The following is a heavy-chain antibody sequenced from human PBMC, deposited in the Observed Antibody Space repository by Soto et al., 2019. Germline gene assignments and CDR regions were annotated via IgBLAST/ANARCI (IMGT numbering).Heavy chain of an antibody. D-gene: IGHD2-15*01. CDR1: GFTFSSYA. J-gene: IGHJ3*02. CDR2: ISGSGGST. V-gene: IGHV3-23*01. CDR3: AKADIVVVVAATPSAFDI. Sequence: GGSLRLSCAASGFTFSSYAMSWVRQAPGKGLEWVSAISGSGGSTYYADSVKGRFTISRDNSKNTLYLQMNSLRAEDTAVYYCAKADIVVVVAATPSAFDIWGQGTMVTVSS.